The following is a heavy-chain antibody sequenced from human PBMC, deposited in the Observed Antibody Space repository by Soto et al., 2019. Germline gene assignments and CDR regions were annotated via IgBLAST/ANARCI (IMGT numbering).Heavy chain of an antibody. D-gene: IGHD3-10*01. V-gene: IGHV4-4*09. CDR2: ISNSGFI. CDR3: STQGFGILHGLVDV. CDR1: GGSFSSIRNHX. Sequence: PSETLSLTCTFSGGSFSSIRNHXCSWIRQPPGKGLEWIGYISNSGFISYNPSLKSRLIISVDTSQNQVSLKLASVTAADTAVYYCSTQGFGILHGLVDVWGQGTTVTVS. J-gene: IGHJ6*02.